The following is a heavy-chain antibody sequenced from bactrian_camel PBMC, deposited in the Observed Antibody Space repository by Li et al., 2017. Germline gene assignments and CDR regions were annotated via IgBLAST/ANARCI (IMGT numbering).Heavy chain of an antibody. Sequence: RLSCAASAPTYSINCMGWFRQAPGKGLEWVSVLDSSGGTTYYADSVKGRFTISRDNAENTVYLQINSLKPEDTGMYYCAARRHGECYFWANNWSRATWYNYWGQGTQVTVS. CDR3: AARRHGECYFWANNWSRATWYNY. D-gene: IGHD8*01. CDR1: APTYSINC. CDR2: LDSSGGTT. J-gene: IGHJ4*01. V-gene: IGHV3S25*01.